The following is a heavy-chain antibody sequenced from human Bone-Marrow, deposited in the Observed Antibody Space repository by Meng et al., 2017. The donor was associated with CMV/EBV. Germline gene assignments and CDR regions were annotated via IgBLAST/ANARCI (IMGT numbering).Heavy chain of an antibody. CDR1: GFTFSSYA. J-gene: IGHJ6*02. D-gene: IGHD1-26*01. CDR2: ISYDGSNK. CDR3: ARDRRVGATPAGLGYYYGMDV. Sequence: GESLKISCAASGFTFSSYAMHWVRQAPGKGLEWVAVISYDGSNKYYADSVKGRFTISRDNSKNTLYLQMNSLRAEDTAVYYCARDRRVGATPAGLGYYYGMDVWGQGTTVTVSS. V-gene: IGHV3-30-3*01.